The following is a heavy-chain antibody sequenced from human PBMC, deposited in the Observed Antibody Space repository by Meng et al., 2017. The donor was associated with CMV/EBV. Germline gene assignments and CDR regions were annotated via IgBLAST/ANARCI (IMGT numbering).Heavy chain of an antibody. CDR1: GGSISSSSYY. V-gene: IGHV4-39*07. J-gene: IGHJ5*02. D-gene: IGHD3-10*02. CDR2: IYYSGST. Sequence: GSLRLSCTVSGGSISSSSYYWGWIRQPPGKGLEWIGSIYYSGSTYYNPSVKSRVTISVDTSKNQFSLKLSSVTAADTAVYYCARGITTLGWFDPWGQGTLVTVSS. CDR3: ARGITTLGWFDP.